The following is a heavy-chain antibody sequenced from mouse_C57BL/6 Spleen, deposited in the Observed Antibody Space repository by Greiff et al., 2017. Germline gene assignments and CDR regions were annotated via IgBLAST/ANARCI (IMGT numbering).Heavy chain of an antibody. CDR2: INPSNGGT. CDR1: GYTFTSYW. D-gene: IGHD1-1*01. J-gene: IGHJ4*01. CDR3: ARGVTTVVANYYAMDY. V-gene: IGHV1-53*01. Sequence: QVQLQQPGTELVKPGASVKLSCKASGYTFTSYWMHWVKQRPGQGLEWIGNINPSNGGTNYNEKFKSKATLTVDKSSSTAYMQLSSLTSEDSAVYYCARGVTTVVANYYAMDYWGQGTSVTVSS.